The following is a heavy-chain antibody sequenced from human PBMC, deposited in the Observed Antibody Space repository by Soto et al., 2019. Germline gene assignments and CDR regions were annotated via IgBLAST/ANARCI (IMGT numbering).Heavy chain of an antibody. CDR1: GGSFSDNY. Sequence: PSETLSLTCAVSGGSFSDNYWTWFRQPPNKGLEWIGEISPSGTTKYIPSLWSRATTSVDTSKNQFSLKVTSVTAADTAVYYCATSLWFGTQPEIWGRGTLVTVSS. V-gene: IGHV4-34*01. CDR3: ATSLWFGTQPEI. J-gene: IGHJ4*02. D-gene: IGHD3-10*01. CDR2: ISPSGTT.